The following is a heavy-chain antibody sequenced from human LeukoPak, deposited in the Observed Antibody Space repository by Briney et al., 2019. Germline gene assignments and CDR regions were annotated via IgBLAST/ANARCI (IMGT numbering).Heavy chain of an antibody. V-gene: IGHV3-7*01. D-gene: IGHD2-2*01. CDR1: GFTFSSYW. CDR2: IKQDGGEK. Sequence: GGSLRLSCAASGFTFSSYWMSWVRQAPGKGLEWVANIKQDGGEKYYMDSVKGRFTISRDNAKNSLYLQMNSLRAEDTAVYYCARVNRGAYCSSTSCRYFDYWGQGTLVTVSS. J-gene: IGHJ4*02. CDR3: ARVNRGAYCSSTSCRYFDY.